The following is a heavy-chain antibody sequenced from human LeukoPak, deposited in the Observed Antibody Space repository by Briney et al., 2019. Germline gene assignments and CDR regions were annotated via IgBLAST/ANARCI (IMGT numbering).Heavy chain of an antibody. CDR3: ARGNCSGGSCYRRSYYFDY. CDR1: GFTFSSYA. CDR2: ISYDGSNK. D-gene: IGHD2-15*01. V-gene: IGHV3-30*04. J-gene: IGHJ4*02. Sequence: GRSLRLSCAASGFTFSSYATHWVRQAPGKGLEWVAVISYDGSNKYYADSVKGRFTISRDNSKNTLYLQMNSLRAEDTAVYYCARGNCSGGSCYRRSYYFDYWGQGTLVTVSS.